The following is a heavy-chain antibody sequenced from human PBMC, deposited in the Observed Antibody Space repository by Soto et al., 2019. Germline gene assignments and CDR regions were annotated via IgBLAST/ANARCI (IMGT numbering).Heavy chain of an antibody. CDR2: ISSSGRST. D-gene: IGHD1-26*01. CDR3: ARRYYNDDYFDY. CDR1: GFGFSDYY. J-gene: IGHJ4*02. V-gene: IGHV3-11*06. Sequence: HVKLVESGGGLVRPGGSLRLSCAASGFGFSDYYMSWIRQAPGKGLECIAYISSSGRSTDYADSVKGRFTISRDNAKKSLYLEMNSLRVEDTAVYYCARRYYNDDYFDYWGQGTLLSVSS.